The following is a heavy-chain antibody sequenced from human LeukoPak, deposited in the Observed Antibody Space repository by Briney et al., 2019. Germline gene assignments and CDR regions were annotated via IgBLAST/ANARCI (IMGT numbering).Heavy chain of an antibody. CDR3: ARDGNSVMVELDY. J-gene: IGHJ4*02. CDR1: GFTLHDDY. V-gene: IGHV1-2*07. Sequence: ASVKVSCKASGFTLHDDYMYWVRQAPGQGLDWMGWINSKSGATKYVHKFQGRVTMTRETSSRTVYIALSSLRLDDTDVCYCARDGNSVMVELDYWGQGTLVTVSS. D-gene: IGHD2-8*01. CDR2: INSKSGAT.